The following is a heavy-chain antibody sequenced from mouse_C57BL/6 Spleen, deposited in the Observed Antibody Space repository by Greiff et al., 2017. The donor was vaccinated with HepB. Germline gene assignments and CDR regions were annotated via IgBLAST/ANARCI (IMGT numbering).Heavy chain of an antibody. CDR1: GFTFSDYG. CDR2: ISSGSSTI. Sequence: DVHLVESGGGLVKPGGSLKLSCAASGFTFSDYGMHWVRQAPEKGLEWVAYISSGSSTIYYADTVKGRFTISRDNAKNTLFLQMTSLRSEDTAMYYCARLGYYGSSPYYFDYWGQGTTLTVSS. V-gene: IGHV5-17*01. CDR3: ARLGYYGSSPYYFDY. J-gene: IGHJ2*01. D-gene: IGHD1-1*01.